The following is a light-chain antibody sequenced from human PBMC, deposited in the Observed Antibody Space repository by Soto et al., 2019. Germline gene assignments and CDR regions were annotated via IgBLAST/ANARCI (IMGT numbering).Light chain of an antibody. Sequence: IQMPQSPSSLSASVGDRVTITCRASQSISYYLNWYQQKPGRAPRLLIYTTSSLQSGVPSKFSGSASGTDFTLTISSLQPEDFATYYCQQSYTTPWTFGQGTKVDIK. CDR2: TTS. CDR1: QSISYY. J-gene: IGKJ1*01. CDR3: QQSYTTPWT. V-gene: IGKV1-39*01.